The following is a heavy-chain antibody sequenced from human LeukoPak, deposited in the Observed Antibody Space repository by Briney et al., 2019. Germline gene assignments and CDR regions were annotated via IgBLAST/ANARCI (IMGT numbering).Heavy chain of an antibody. CDR2: IRSDGNSK. CDR3: AKGLSSSNWLDY. Sequence: GGSLRLSCTASGFTFSAYAMHWVRQAPGRGLEWVALIRSDGNSKFYADSVKGRFTISRDNSKNTLSLQMISLRPDDTAVYYCAKGLSSSNWLDYWGQGTLVTVSS. J-gene: IGHJ4*02. CDR1: GFTFSAYA. V-gene: IGHV3-30*02. D-gene: IGHD6-13*01.